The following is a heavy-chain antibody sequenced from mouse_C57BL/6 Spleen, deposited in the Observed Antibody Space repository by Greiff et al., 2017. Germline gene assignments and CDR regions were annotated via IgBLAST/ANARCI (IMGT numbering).Heavy chain of an antibody. CDR3: AKGFDGSFAY. Sequence: VKLVESGPGLVQPSQSLSITCTVSGFSLTSYGVHWVRQPPGKGLEWLGVIWSGGSTDYNAAFISRLSISKDNSKSQVFFKMNSLQADDTAIYYCAKGFDGSFAYWGQGTLVTVSA. J-gene: IGHJ3*01. CDR2: IWSGGST. V-gene: IGHV2-4*01. D-gene: IGHD2-3*01. CDR1: GFSLTSYG.